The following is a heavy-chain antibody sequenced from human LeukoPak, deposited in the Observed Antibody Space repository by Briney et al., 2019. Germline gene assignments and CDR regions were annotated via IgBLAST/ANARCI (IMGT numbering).Heavy chain of an antibody. J-gene: IGHJ4*02. CDR2: ISGSGGST. CDR3: AKVSGGVVVPAEIDY. D-gene: IGHD2-2*01. CDR1: GFTFSSYA. Sequence: GGSLRLSCAASGFTFSSYAMSWVRQAPGKGLEWVSAISGSGGSTYYADSVKGRFTISRDNSKNTLYLQMNSLRAEDTAVYYCAKVSGGVVVPAEIDYWGQGTLVTVSS. V-gene: IGHV3-23*01.